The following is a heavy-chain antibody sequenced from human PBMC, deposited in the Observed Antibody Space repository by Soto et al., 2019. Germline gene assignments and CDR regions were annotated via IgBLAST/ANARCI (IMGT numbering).Heavy chain of an antibody. CDR3: ARDRDWYFDL. CDR1: GFTFSSYS. V-gene: IGHV3-21*01. J-gene: IGHJ2*01. D-gene: IGHD3-10*01. CDR2: ISSSSSFI. Sequence: EVQLVESGGGLVKPGGSLRLSCAASGFTFSSYSMNLVRQAPGKGLEWVSSISSSSSFIYQADSLKGRFTISRDNAKNSLSLQMISLRAEDTAVYYCARDRDWYFDLWGRGTLVTVSS.